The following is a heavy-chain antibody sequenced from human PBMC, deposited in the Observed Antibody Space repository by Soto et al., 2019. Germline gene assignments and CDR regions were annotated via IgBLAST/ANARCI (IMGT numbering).Heavy chain of an antibody. CDR2: INPSGGST. CDR1: GYTFTSYY. CDR3: ARTVVAAIQSGMDV. Sequence: ASVKVSCKASGYTFTSYYMRWVRQAPGQGLEWMGIINPSGGSTSYAKKFQGRVTMTRDKSTSTVYMELSSLRPEDTAVYDCARTVVAAIQSGMDVWGQGTTVTVSS. J-gene: IGHJ6*02. V-gene: IGHV1-46*01. D-gene: IGHD2-15*01.